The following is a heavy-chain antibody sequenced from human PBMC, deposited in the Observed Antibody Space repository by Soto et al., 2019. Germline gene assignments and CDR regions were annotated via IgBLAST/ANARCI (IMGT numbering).Heavy chain of an antibody. J-gene: IGHJ6*02. Sequence: SVKVSCKASGGTFSSYAISWVRQAPGQGLEWMGGIIPIFGTANYAQKFQGRVTITADESTSTAYMELSSLRSEDTAVYYCARVIYYDSSGYYPGEYYYYGMDVWGQGTTVTVSS. D-gene: IGHD3-22*01. CDR3: ARVIYYDSSGYYPGEYYYYGMDV. V-gene: IGHV1-69*13. CDR1: GGTFSSYA. CDR2: IIPIFGTA.